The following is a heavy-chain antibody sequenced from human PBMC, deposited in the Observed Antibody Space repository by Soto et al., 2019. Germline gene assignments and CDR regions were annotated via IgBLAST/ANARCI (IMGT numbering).Heavy chain of an antibody. Sequence: QVQLVQSGAEVKKPGSSVKVSCKASGGTFSNYPISWVRQAPGQGLEWMGGIIPIFGTVNYAQKFQGRVTITARESRSTAYMELSSLSNEDTAVYYCARGNHRWLQLWYLDIWGRGTLVTVSS. CDR2: IIPIFGTV. CDR1: GGTFSNYP. CDR3: ARGNHRWLQLWYLDI. D-gene: IGHD5-12*01. J-gene: IGHJ2*01. V-gene: IGHV1-69*12.